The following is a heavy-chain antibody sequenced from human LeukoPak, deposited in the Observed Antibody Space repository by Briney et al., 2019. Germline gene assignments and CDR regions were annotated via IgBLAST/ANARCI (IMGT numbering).Heavy chain of an antibody. CDR3: ARGFPHHYDSRGIKFDF. Sequence: PGGSLRLSCAASGFTFRSYAMHWVRQAPGKGLEWVAVISYDGSNKKYADSVKGRFTISRDNSKNTLYLQMNSLRAEDTAVYYCARGFPHHYDSRGIKFDFWGQGILVSVSS. D-gene: IGHD3-22*01. V-gene: IGHV3-30*04. CDR2: ISYDGSNK. J-gene: IGHJ4*02. CDR1: GFTFRSYA.